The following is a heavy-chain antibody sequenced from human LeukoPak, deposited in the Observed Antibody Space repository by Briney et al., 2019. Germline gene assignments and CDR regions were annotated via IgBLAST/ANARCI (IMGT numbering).Heavy chain of an antibody. CDR3: ARDGSPSYYYYMDV. Sequence: ASVKVSCKASGYTFTGYYMHWVRQAPGQGLEWMGWINPNSGGTNYAQKFQGRVTMTRDTSISTAYMELSRLRSDDTAVYYCARDGSPSYYYYMDVWGKGTTVTVSS. D-gene: IGHD5-12*01. J-gene: IGHJ6*03. CDR1: GYTFTGYY. CDR2: INPNSGGT. V-gene: IGHV1-2*02.